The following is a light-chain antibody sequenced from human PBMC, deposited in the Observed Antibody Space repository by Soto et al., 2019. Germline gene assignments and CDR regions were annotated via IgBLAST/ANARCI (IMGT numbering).Light chain of an antibody. CDR1: SSNIASNT. CDR3: AAWDDSLNGYV. J-gene: IGLJ1*01. V-gene: IGLV1-44*01. CDR2: TND. Sequence: QSVLTQPPSASGTPGQRVTISCSGSSSNIASNTVSWYQQVPGTAPKFLIFTNDQRPSGVPDRFSGSQSGTSGLLTISGLRSEDEADYYCAAWDDSLNGYVFGTGTKLTVL.